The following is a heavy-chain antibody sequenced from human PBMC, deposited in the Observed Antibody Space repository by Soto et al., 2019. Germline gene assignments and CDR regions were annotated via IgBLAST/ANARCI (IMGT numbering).Heavy chain of an antibody. J-gene: IGHJ4*02. CDR3: AKGASTTVFAFNDY. Sequence: EVQLVESGGGLVQPGRSLRLSCAASGFTFDDYAMHWVRQGPGKGLEWVSSISWNRGNLGYADSVKGRFTSSRDNAKNSMYLQMTSLRGEDTALYYCAKGASTTVFAFNDYWGQGTLVTVSS. CDR2: ISWNRGNL. D-gene: IGHD4-17*01. V-gene: IGHV3-9*01. CDR1: GFTFDDYA.